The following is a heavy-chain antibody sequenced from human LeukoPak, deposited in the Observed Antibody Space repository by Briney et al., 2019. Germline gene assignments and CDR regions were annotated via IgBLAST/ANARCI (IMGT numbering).Heavy chain of an antibody. CDR1: GYTFTSYG. Sequence: GASVKVSCKASGYTFTSYGISWVRQAPGQGLEWMGWISAYNGNTNYAQKLQGRVTMTTDTSTSTAYMELRSLRSDDTAVYYCARVDYGDLDYYYYYMDVWGKGTTVTVSS. CDR3: ARVDYGDLDYYYYYMDV. D-gene: IGHD4-17*01. J-gene: IGHJ6*03. V-gene: IGHV1-18*01. CDR2: ISAYNGNT.